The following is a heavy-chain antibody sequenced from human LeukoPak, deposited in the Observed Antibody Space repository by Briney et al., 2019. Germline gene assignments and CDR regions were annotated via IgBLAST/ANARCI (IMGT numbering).Heavy chain of an antibody. CDR1: GGSIRSSSYY. J-gene: IGHJ4*02. CDR3: ARAGNDFWSGYYIQIDY. Sequence: PSETLSLTCTVSGGSIRSSSYYWGWIRQPRGKGLEWIGSIYDSGSTYYNPSLKSRVTISVDTSKNQFSLKLSSVTAADTAVYYCARAGNDFWSGYYIQIDYWGQGTLVTVSS. CDR2: IYDSGST. D-gene: IGHD3-3*01. V-gene: IGHV4-39*07.